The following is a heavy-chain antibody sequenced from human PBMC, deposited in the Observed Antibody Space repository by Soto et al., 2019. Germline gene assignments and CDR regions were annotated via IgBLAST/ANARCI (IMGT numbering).Heavy chain of an antibody. D-gene: IGHD3-10*01. Sequence: SETLSVTCAVYGGSSSGYYWSWIRQPPGKGLEWIGEINHSGSTNYNPSLKSRVTISVDTSKNQFSLKLSSVTAADTAVYYCARCRFRCGEFPRCFGPCCQGTLLTVSS. CDR2: INHSGST. J-gene: IGHJ5*02. V-gene: IGHV4-34*01. CDR3: ARCRFRCGEFPRCFGP. CDR1: GGSSSGYY.